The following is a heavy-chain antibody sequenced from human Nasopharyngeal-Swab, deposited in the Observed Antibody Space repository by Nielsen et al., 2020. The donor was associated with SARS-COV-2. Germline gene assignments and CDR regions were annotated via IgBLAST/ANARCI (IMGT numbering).Heavy chain of an antibody. CDR3: ARGFDY. J-gene: IGHJ4*02. CDR2: IYYSGST. V-gene: IGHV4-59*13. CDR1: GVSISSYY. Sequence: SETLSLTCTVSGVSISSYYWSWIRQPPGKGLEWIGYIYYSGSTNYNPSLKSRVTISVDTSNNQFSLRLSSVTAADTAVYYCARGFDYWGQGTLVTVSS.